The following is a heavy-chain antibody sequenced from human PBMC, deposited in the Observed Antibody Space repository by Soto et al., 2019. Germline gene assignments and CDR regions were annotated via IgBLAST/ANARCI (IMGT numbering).Heavy chain of an antibody. CDR3: ARDGLGFPYYYGMDV. CDR1: GYTFTSYG. J-gene: IGHJ6*02. V-gene: IGHV1-18*04. Sequence: ASVKVSCKASGYTFTSYGISWVRQAPGQGLEWMGWISAYNGNTNYAQKLQGRVTMTTDTSTSTAYMELRSLRSDDTAVYYCARDGLGFPYYYGMDVWGQGTTVTVSS. D-gene: IGHD3-9*01. CDR2: ISAYNGNT.